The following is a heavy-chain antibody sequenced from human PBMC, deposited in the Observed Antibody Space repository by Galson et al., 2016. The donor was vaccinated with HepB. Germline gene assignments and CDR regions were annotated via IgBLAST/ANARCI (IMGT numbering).Heavy chain of an antibody. J-gene: IGHJ4*02. CDR1: GFTFSSYG. V-gene: IGHV3-33*06. CDR2: IWYDGSNK. CDR3: AKRHEYCPPVGCSVDY. Sequence: SLRLSCAASGFTFSSYGMHWVRQAPGKGLEWVAVIWYDGSNKYYADSVKGRFTISRDNSNNMLFLQMSSLRPDDTAVYYCAKRHEYCPPVGCSVDYWGQGTLVFVSS. D-gene: IGHD2/OR15-2a*01.